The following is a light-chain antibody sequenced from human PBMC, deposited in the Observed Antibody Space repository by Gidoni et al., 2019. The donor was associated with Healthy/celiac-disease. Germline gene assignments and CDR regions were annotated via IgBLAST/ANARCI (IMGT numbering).Light chain of an antibody. CDR1: QSVSSN. CDR3: QQYNNWPCHT. Sequence: EIVMTQSPATLSVSPGERATLSCRASQSVSSNLAWYQQKPGQAPRLLIYGASTRATGIPARFSGSGSGTEFTLTISSLQSEDFAVYYCQQYNNWPCHTFGQGTKLEIK. V-gene: IGKV3-15*01. J-gene: IGKJ2*01. CDR2: GAS.